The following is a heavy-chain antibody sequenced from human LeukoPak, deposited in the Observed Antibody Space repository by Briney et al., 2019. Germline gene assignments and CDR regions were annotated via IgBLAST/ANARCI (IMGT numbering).Heavy chain of an antibody. V-gene: IGHV3-23*01. CDR1: GFTFSSYG. CDR2: ISGSGGST. J-gene: IGHJ4*02. D-gene: IGHD1-26*01. CDR3: AKDPWQLVGAFGY. Sequence: GGSLRLSCAASGFTFSSYGMHWVRQAPGKGLEWVSAISGSGGSTYYADSVKGRFTISRDNSKNTLYLQMNSLRAEDTAVYYCAKDPWQLVGAFGYWGQGTLVTVSS.